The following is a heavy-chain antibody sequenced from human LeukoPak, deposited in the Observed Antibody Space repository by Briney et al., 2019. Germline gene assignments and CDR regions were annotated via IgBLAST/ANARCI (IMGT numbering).Heavy chain of an antibody. J-gene: IGHJ4*02. CDR3: ARSTTTVTPFDY. Sequence: GGSLRLSCAASGFTFNTHWMTWVRQAPGKRLEWVSSISSSSSYIYYADSVKGRFTISRDNAKNSLYLQMNSLRAEDTAVYYCARSTTTVTPFDYWGRGTLVTVSS. D-gene: IGHD4-17*01. CDR1: GFTFNTHW. CDR2: ISSSSSYI. V-gene: IGHV3-21*01.